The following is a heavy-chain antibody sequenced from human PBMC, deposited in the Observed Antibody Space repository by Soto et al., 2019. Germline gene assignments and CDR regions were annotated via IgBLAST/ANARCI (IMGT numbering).Heavy chain of an antibody. V-gene: IGHV5-51*01. CDR3: ARLMKLGPHPTRREAFDI. D-gene: IGHD7-27*01. J-gene: IGHJ3*02. CDR1: GYSFTSYW. CDR2: IYPGDSDT. Sequence: GESLKISCKGSGYSFTSYWIGWVRQMPGKGLEWMGIIYPGDSDTRYSPSFQGQVTISADKSISTAYLQWSSLKASDTAMYYCARLMKLGPHPTRREAFDIWGQGTMVTVSS.